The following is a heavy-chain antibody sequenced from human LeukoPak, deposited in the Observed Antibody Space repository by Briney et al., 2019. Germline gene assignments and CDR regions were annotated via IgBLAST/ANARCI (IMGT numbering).Heavy chain of an antibody. CDR2: TYYRSKLYN. V-gene: IGHV6-1*01. J-gene: IGHJ6*02. CDR1: GDSFSSNSAA. D-gene: IGHD3-9*01. CDR3: ARDLRTLRYFDWFRIGYGMDV. Sequence: SQTLSLTCAISGDSFSSNSAAWNWIRQSPSRGLEWLGSTYYRSKLYNDYAVGVKSLITINPDTSKNQFSLQLNSVTPEDTAVYYCARDLRTLRYFDWFRIGYGMDVWGQGTTVTVSS.